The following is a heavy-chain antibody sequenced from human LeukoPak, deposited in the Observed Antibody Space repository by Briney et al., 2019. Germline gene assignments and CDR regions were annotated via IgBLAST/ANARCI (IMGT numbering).Heavy chain of an antibody. CDR1: GFTFGDYA. V-gene: IGHV3-49*04. J-gene: IGHJ5*02. D-gene: IGHD3-22*01. CDR2: IRSKAYGGTT. Sequence: GGSLRLSCTASGFTFGDYAMSWVRQAPGKGLGWGGFIRSKAYGGTTEYAASVKGRFTISRDDIKSIAYLQMNSLKTEDTAVYYCTREGDTMIVVAMNWFDPWGQGTLVTVSS. CDR3: TREGDTMIVVAMNWFDP.